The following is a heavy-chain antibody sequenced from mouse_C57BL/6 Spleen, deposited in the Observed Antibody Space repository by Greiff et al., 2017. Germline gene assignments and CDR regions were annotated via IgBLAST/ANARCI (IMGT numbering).Heavy chain of an antibody. J-gene: IGHJ4*01. CDR3: ARGGAMDY. V-gene: IGHV1-50*01. CDR1: GYTFTSYW. CDR2: IDPSDSYT. Sequence: QVQLQQPGAELVKPGASVKLSCKASGYTFTSYWMQWVKQRPGQGLEWIGEIDPSDSYTNYNQKVKGKATLTVDTSSSTAYMQLSSLTSEDSAVYYCARGGAMDYWGQGTSVTVSS.